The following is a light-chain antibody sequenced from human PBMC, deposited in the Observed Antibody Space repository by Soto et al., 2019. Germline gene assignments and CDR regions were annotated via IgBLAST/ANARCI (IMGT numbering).Light chain of an antibody. CDR3: QQTYSIPRT. J-gene: IGKJ3*01. CDR2: AGS. V-gene: IGKV1-39*01. Sequence: DVQMTQSPSSLSAFVGDRVTITCRASQTIVTFLNWYQQKPGKAPRLLIYAGSTLQTGVPSRFSGSGSGTDFTLTISSLQPEDFATYYCQQTYSIPRTFGPGTKVDI. CDR1: QTIVTF.